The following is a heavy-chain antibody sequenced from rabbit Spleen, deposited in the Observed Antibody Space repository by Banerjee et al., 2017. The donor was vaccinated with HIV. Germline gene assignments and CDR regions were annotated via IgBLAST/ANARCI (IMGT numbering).Heavy chain of an antibody. CDR1: GFSFSSSNW. J-gene: IGHJ3*01. CDR3: ARDLDDVIGWNFGW. CDR2: IYADSTPT. D-gene: IGHD4-1*01. Sequence: QEQLEESGGDLVRPEGSLTLTCTASGFSFSSSNWICWVRQAPGKGLEWIGCIYADSTPTYHASWAIGRFTISKASSTTVTLQMTSLTVADTATYFCARDLDDVIGWNFGWWGQGTLVTVS. V-gene: IGHV1S45*01.